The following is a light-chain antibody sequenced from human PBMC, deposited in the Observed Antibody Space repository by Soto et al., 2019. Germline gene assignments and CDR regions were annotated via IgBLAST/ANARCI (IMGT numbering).Light chain of an antibody. Sequence: EIVLTQSPATLSLSPGERATLSCRASQSVSSSYLAWYQQTSGQAPRLLIYGASSRATGIPDRFSGRGFRTHITLTTSFLEPDVYAGYYCQQSGSWHPFGHGKRL. J-gene: IGKJ5*01. CDR2: GAS. CDR3: QQSGSWHP. V-gene: IGKV3-20*01. CDR1: QSVSSSY.